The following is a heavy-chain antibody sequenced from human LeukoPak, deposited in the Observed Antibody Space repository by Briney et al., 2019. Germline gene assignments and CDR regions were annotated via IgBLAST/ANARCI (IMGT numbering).Heavy chain of an antibody. CDR2: ISYDGSNK. CDR3: AKDVPTAYFDY. Sequence: GGSLRLSCAASGFTFSSYAMHWVRQAPGKGLEWVAVISYDGSNKYYADSVKGRFTISRDNSKNTLYLQMNSLRAEDTAVYYCAKDVPTAYFDYWGQGTLVTVSS. J-gene: IGHJ4*02. V-gene: IGHV3-30-3*01. D-gene: IGHD2-2*01. CDR1: GFTFSSYA.